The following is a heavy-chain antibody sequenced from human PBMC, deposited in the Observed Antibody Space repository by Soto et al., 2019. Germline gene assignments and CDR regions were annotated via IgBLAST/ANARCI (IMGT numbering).Heavy chain of an antibody. CDR3: ARGRWSTFDC. CDR1: GDSVSSNNIA. D-gene: IGHD2-15*01. J-gene: IGHJ4*02. Sequence: QVQLQQSGPGLVKPSQTLSLTCAVSGDSVSSNNIAWNWLRQSPWRGLEWLGRTYYKSKWYNEDAVSGISRITINLDPSKNQWSLQLNSKTPEDTYVYSCARGRWSTFDCWGQGAQVNVPS. CDR2: TYYKSKWYN. V-gene: IGHV6-1*01.